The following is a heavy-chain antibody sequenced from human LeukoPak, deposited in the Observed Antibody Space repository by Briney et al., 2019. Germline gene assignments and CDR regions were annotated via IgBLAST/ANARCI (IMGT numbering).Heavy chain of an antibody. V-gene: IGHV1-2*02. CDR3: AAASHCSLIEY. J-gene: IGHJ4*02. CDR1: GYTFTGYY. CDR2: INPDSGAT. D-gene: IGHD2-15*01. Sequence: GASVKVSCKTSGYTFTGYYMHWVRQAPGHGLEWLAWINPDSGATNFAQKLQDRVTMTRDTSISTAYMELSSLRSDDTAVYYCAAASHCSLIEYWGEGSLVTVS.